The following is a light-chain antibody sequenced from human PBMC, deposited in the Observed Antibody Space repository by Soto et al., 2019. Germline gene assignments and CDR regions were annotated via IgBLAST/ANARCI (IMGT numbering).Light chain of an antibody. J-gene: IGLJ2*01. CDR1: TGAVTSGHY. CDR3: LLSYGGARRV. V-gene: IGLV7-46*01. Sequence: QAVVTQEPSLTVSPGGTVTLTCASSTGAVTSGHYPYWFQQKPGQAPRTLIYDTSNKHSWTPARFSGSLLGGKPALTLSGAQPQYEAAYFCLLSYGGARRVFGGGTKVTVL. CDR2: DTS.